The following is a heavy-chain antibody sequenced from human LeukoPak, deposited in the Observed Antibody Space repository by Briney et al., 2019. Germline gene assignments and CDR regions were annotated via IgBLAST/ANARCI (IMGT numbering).Heavy chain of an antibody. D-gene: IGHD4-17*01. V-gene: IGHV3-7*01. Sequence: GGSLRLSCAASGFTFSRHWMTWVRQAPGKGLEWVANIKHDGSEKNYVDSVKGRFTISRDNAKNSLYLQMNSLRAVDTAVYYCARGGTYGDLFDYWGQGTLVTVSS. J-gene: IGHJ4*02. CDR3: ARGGTYGDLFDY. CDR2: IKHDGSEK. CDR1: GFTFSRHW.